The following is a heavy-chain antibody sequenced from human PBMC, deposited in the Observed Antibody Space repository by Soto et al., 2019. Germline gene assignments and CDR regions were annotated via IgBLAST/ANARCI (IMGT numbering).Heavy chain of an antibody. V-gene: IGHV4-39*01. CDR2: IYYSGST. CDR1: GGSISSSSYY. Sequence: TSETLSLTCTVSGGSISSSSYYWGWIRQPPGKGLEWIGSIYYSGSTYYNPSLKSRVTISVDTSKNQFSLKLSSVTAADTAVYYCARRGSGYYDSSGYRSGAAFDIWGQGTTVTVSS. CDR3: ARRGSGYYDSSGYRSGAAFDI. D-gene: IGHD3-22*01. J-gene: IGHJ3*02.